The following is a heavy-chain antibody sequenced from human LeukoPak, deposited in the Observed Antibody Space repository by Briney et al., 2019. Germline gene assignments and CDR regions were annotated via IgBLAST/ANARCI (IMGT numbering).Heavy chain of an antibody. D-gene: IGHD3-22*01. CDR3: ARVWYYDSSGLYYFDY. CDR2: IYYSGST. Sequence: PSETLSLTCTVSGGSISSSSYYWGWIRQPPGKGLEWIGSIYYSGSTYYNPSLKSRVTISVDTSKNQFSLKLSSVTAADTAVYYCARVWYYDSSGLYYFDYWGQGTLVTVSS. V-gene: IGHV4-39*07. CDR1: GGSISSSSYY. J-gene: IGHJ4*02.